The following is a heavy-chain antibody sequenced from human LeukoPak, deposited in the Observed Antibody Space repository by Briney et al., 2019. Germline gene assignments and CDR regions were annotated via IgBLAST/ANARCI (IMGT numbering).Heavy chain of an antibody. CDR1: EFTFSSYG. Sequence: GGSLRLSCAASEFTFSSYGMHWVRQAPGKGLEWVAVISYDGSNKYYADSVKGRFTISRDNSKNTLYLQMNSLRAEDTAVYYCAKGKGDRWLETTGPMDVWGQGTTVTVSS. D-gene: IGHD1-7*01. J-gene: IGHJ6*02. CDR2: ISYDGSNK. CDR3: AKGKGDRWLETTGPMDV. V-gene: IGHV3-30*18.